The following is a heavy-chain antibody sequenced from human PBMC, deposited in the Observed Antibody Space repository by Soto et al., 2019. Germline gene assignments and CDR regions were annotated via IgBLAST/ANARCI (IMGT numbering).Heavy chain of an antibody. CDR2: IIPRFGTT. Sequence: QVQLVQSGAEVKKPGSSVRVSCKASGDTFSRYTVNWVRQAPRQGFEWMGGIIPRFGTTNFAPTLQGRVTITADESMSTVYRELSSLRSEDTALYYCARGRGLYNSGRSQLDYWGQGTLVTVSS. D-gene: IGHD1-1*01. V-gene: IGHV1-69*01. J-gene: IGHJ4*02. CDR3: ARGRGLYNSGRSQLDY. CDR1: GDTFSRYT.